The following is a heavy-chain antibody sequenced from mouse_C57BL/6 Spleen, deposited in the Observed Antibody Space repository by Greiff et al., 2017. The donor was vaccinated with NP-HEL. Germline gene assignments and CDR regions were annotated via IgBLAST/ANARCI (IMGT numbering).Heavy chain of an antibody. V-gene: IGHV2-9-1*01. CDR3: ARNLGGYDGAWFAY. Sequence: VKLVESGPGLVAPSQSLSITCTVSGFSLTSYAISWVRQPPGKGLEWLGVIWTGGGTNYNSALKSRLSISKDNSKSQVFLKMNSLQTDDTARYYCARNLGGYDGAWFAYWGQGTLVTVSA. CDR2: IWTGGGT. CDR1: GFSLTSYA. J-gene: IGHJ3*01. D-gene: IGHD2-2*01.